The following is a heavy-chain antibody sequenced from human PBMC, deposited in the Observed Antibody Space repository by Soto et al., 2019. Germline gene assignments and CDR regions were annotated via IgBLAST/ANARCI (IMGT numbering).Heavy chain of an antibody. CDR3: ARAPTVTHGRFEL. Sequence: GGSLRLSCAASGFAFSDYWMSWVRQAPGKGLEWVANIKQDGSEEYYMDSVKGRFTISRDNAKSSLFLQMSSLRADDTAVYYCARAPTVTHGRFELWGQGTLVTVSS. CDR2: IKQDGSEE. D-gene: IGHD4-17*01. CDR1: GFAFSDYW. J-gene: IGHJ4*02. V-gene: IGHV3-7*05.